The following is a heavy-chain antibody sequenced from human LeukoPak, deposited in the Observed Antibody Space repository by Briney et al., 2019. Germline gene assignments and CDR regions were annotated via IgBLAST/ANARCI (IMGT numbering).Heavy chain of an antibody. CDR2: ISSSSSTI. D-gene: IGHD3/OR15-3a*01. Sequence: GGSLRLSCAASGFTFSSYSMNWVRQAPGKGLEWVSYISSSSSTIYYADSVKGRFTISRDNAKNSLYLQMNSLRAEDTAVYYCARGGTGVSRDYWGQGTLVTVAS. CDR3: ARGGTGVSRDY. V-gene: IGHV3-48*04. J-gene: IGHJ4*02. CDR1: GFTFSSYS.